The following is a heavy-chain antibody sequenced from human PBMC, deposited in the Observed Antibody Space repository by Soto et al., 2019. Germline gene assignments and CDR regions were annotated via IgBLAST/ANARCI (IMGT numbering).Heavy chain of an antibody. CDR2: IYYSGST. V-gene: IGHV4-39*01. D-gene: IGHD6-6*01. Sequence: SETLSLTCTVSGGSISSSSYYWGWIRQPPGKGLEWIGSIYYSGSTYYNPSLKSRVTISVDTSKNQFSLKLSSVTAADTAVYYCASALVYSSSQQVYNWFDPWGQGTLVTVSS. CDR1: GGSISSSSYY. J-gene: IGHJ5*02. CDR3: ASALVYSSSQQVYNWFDP.